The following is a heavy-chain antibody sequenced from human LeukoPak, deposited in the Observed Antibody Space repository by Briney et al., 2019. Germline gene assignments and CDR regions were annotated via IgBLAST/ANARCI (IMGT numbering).Heavy chain of an antibody. Sequence: SETLSLTCAVYGGSFSGYYWSWIRQPPGKGLEWIGEINHSGGTNYNPSLKSRVTISVDTSKNQFSLKLSSVTAAETAVYYCAREGNHCSGGSCYGYWGQGTLVTVSS. CDR2: INHSGGT. CDR3: AREGNHCSGGSCYGY. V-gene: IGHV4-34*01. CDR1: GGSFSGYY. J-gene: IGHJ4*02. D-gene: IGHD2-15*01.